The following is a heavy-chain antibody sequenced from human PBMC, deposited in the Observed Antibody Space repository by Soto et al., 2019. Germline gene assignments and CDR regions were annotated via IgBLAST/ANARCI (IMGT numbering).Heavy chain of an antibody. D-gene: IGHD3-3*01. CDR3: ARSYYDFWSGYFRDAFDI. V-gene: IGHV4-59*01. CDR1: GGSISSYY. Sequence: PSETLSLTCTVSGGSISSYYWIWIRQPPGKGLEWIGYIYYSGSTNYNPSLKSRVTISVDTSKNQFSLKLSSVTAADTAVYYCARSYYDFWSGYFRDAFDIWGQGTMVTVSS. CDR2: IYYSGST. J-gene: IGHJ3*02.